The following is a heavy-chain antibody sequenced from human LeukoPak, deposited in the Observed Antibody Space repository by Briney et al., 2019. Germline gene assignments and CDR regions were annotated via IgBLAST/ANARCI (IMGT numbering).Heavy chain of an antibody. Sequence: GESLKISCKGSGYSFSNYWIGWVRQTPGKGLEWMGIVYPGDSDTRYSPSFQGQVTISADKSISTAYLQWSSLKASDTAMYYCARRPQRHWFDPWGQGTLVTVSS. J-gene: IGHJ5*02. CDR2: VYPGDSDT. CDR3: ARRPQRHWFDP. D-gene: IGHD5-18*01. CDR1: GYSFSNYW. V-gene: IGHV5-51*01.